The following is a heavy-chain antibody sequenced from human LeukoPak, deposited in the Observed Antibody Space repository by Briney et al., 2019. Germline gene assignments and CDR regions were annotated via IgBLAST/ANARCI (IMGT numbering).Heavy chain of an antibody. CDR1: GYTFTGYY. D-gene: IGHD3-10*01. CDR3: ARGLTMVRGVIIPY. V-gene: IGHV1-2*06. Sequence: ASVKVSCKASGYTFTGYYMHWVRQAPGQGLEWMGRINPNSGGTNYAQKFQGRVTMTRDTSISTAYMELSRLRSDDTAVYYCARGLTMVRGVIIPYWGQGTLVTVSS. CDR2: INPNSGGT. J-gene: IGHJ4*02.